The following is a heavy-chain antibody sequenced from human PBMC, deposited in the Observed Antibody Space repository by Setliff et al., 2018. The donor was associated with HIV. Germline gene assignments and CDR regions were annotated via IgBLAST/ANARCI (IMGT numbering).Heavy chain of an antibody. J-gene: IGHJ5*02. V-gene: IGHV1-69*04. CDR3: AKEQEIGSYLDP. D-gene: IGHD2-2*02. CDR2: IIPILGIP. Sequence: SVKVSCKAPGGAFISHTFTWVRQAPGQGLEWMGRIIPILGIPNYAQNFQGRLTISADKSTRTAYLELSSLRSDDSAVYFCAKEQEIGSYLDPWGQGTLVTVSS. CDR1: GGAFISHT.